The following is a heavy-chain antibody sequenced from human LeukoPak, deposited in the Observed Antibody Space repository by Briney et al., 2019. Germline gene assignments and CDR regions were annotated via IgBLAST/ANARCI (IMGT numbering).Heavy chain of an antibody. CDR1: GGSFSGYY. J-gene: IGHJ4*02. V-gene: IGHV4-34*01. D-gene: IGHD3-22*01. Sequence: ETLSLTCAVYGGSFSGYYWSWIRQPPGKGLEWIGEINHSGSTNYNPSLKSRVTISVDTSKNQFSLKLSSVTAADTAVYYCARGRDSSGYYYGFDYWGQGTLVTVSS. CDR3: ARGRDSSGYYYGFDY. CDR2: INHSGST.